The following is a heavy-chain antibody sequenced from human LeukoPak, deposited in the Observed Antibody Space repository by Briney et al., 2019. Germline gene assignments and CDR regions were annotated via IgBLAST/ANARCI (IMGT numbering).Heavy chain of an antibody. D-gene: IGHD3-22*01. Sequence: GGSLRLSCAASGFTFSTYSMNWVRQAPGKGLEWVSYISSGSGTIYYSDSVKGRFTISRDNAKNTLYLQMNSLRAEDTAVYYCARDLVVSWAFDIWGQGTMVTVSS. CDR1: GFTFSTYS. CDR2: ISSGSGTI. J-gene: IGHJ3*02. V-gene: IGHV3-48*04. CDR3: ARDLVVSWAFDI.